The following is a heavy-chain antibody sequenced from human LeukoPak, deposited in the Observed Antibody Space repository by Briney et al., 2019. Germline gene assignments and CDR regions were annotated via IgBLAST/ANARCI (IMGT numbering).Heavy chain of an antibody. Sequence: GGSLRLSCAASGFPFGSHGMSWVRQAPGKGREWVSGIIGGGGSTYYADSVKGRFTISGDNSRNTLFLQMNSLRAEDTAVYYCAHGAMYQLDYWGQGTLVNVSS. CDR2: IIGGGGST. V-gene: IGHV3-23*01. CDR1: GFPFGSHG. CDR3: AHGAMYQLDY. J-gene: IGHJ4*02. D-gene: IGHD2-2*01.